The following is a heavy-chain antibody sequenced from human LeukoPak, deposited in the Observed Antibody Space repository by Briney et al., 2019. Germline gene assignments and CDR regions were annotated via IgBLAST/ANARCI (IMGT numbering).Heavy chain of an antibody. J-gene: IGHJ1*01. CDR1: GYTFTGYY. D-gene: IGHD3-22*01. V-gene: IGHV1-2*02. CDR3: ARDRLSGYPYFQH. CDR2: INPNSGGT. Sequence: GASVKVSCKASGYTFTGYYMHWVRQAPGQGLEWMGWINPNSGGTNYAQKFQGRVTMTRDTSISTAYMELSRLRSDDTAVYYCARDRLSGYPYFQHWGQGTLVTVSS.